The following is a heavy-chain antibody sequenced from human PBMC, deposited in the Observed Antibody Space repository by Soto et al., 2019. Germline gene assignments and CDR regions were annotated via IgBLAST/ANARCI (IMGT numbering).Heavy chain of an antibody. Sequence: QVQLVQSGAEVKKPGASVKVSCKASGYTFTSYDINWVRQATGQGLEWMGWMNPNSGSTAYAQKFQGRVTMIRNTSISTAYRELSSLRSKDTAVYYCARERGAFDIWGQGTMVTVSS. CDR2: MNPNSGST. CDR3: ARERGAFDI. CDR1: GYTFTSYD. J-gene: IGHJ3*02. V-gene: IGHV1-8*01.